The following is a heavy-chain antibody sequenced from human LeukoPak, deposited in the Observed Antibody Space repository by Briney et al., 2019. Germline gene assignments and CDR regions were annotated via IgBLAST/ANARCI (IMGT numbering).Heavy chain of an antibody. CDR1: GGSFSGYY. J-gene: IGHJ6*04. Sequence: SETLSLTCALYGGSFSGYYWSWIRQPPGKGLEWIGEINHSGSTNYNPSLKSRVTISVDTSKNQFSLKLSSVTAADTAVYYCARGRITMVRGVRKLYGMDVWGKGTTVTVSS. CDR2: INHSGST. V-gene: IGHV4-34*01. CDR3: ARGRITMVRGVRKLYGMDV. D-gene: IGHD3-10*01.